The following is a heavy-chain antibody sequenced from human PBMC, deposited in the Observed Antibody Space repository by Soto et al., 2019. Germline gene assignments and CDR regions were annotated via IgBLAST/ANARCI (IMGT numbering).Heavy chain of an antibody. V-gene: IGHV2-5*02. Sequence: QITLKESGPTLVKPTQTLTLTCTFSGFSLSTTEEGVGWIRQPPGKALEWLALIYWDDDKRYRPSLKTRLTITKDTSKNQVVLTMTNVDPEDTATYYCPHGSCSGADCYPNPYLDYWGQGILVTVSS. D-gene: IGHD2-2*03. CDR1: GFSLSTTEEG. J-gene: IGHJ4*02. CDR2: IYWDDDK. CDR3: PHGSCSGADCYPNPYLDY.